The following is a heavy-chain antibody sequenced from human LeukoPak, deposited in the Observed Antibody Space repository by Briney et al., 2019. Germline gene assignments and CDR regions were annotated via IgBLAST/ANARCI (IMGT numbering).Heavy chain of an antibody. V-gene: IGHV1-18*04. D-gene: IGHD2-2*01. Sequence: ASEKVSCKASGYTFTSYGISWVRQAPGQGLEWMGWISAYNGNTNYAQKLQGRVTMTTDTSTSTDYVELRSLRSDDTAVYYCARGGRSNIVVVPAAHTYDYWGQGTLVTVSS. J-gene: IGHJ4*02. CDR1: GYTFTSYG. CDR2: ISAYNGNT. CDR3: ARGGRSNIVVVPAAHTYDY.